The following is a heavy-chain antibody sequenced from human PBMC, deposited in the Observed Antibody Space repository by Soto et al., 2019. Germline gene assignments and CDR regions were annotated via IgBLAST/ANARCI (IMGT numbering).Heavy chain of an antibody. CDR3: AKCDNLRYFDWPVY. D-gene: IGHD3-9*01. CDR2: ISGSGGST. Sequence: GGSLRLSCAASGFTFSSYAMSWVRQAPGKGLEWVSAISGSGGSTYYADSVKGRFTISRDNSKKTLYLQMNSLRAEDTAVYYCAKCDNLRYFDWPVYWGQGTLVTVSS. CDR1: GFTFSSYA. V-gene: IGHV3-23*01. J-gene: IGHJ4*02.